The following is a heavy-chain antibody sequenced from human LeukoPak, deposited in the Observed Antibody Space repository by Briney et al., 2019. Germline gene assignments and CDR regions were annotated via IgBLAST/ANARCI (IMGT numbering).Heavy chain of an antibody. D-gene: IGHD3-9*01. V-gene: IGHV4-59*08. CDR3: ARRGDILTAWDYGMDV. CDR2: IYYSGST. Sequence: PSETLSLTCTVSGGSISSYYWSWIRQPPGKGLEWIGYIYYSGSTNYNPSLKSRVTISVDTSKNQFSLKLSSVTAADTAVYYCARRGDILTAWDYGMDVWGQGTTVTVSS. CDR1: GGSISSYY. J-gene: IGHJ6*02.